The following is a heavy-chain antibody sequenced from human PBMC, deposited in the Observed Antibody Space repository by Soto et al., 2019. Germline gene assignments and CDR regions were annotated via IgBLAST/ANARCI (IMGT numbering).Heavy chain of an antibody. V-gene: IGHV2-26*01. CDR1: GFSLNTGKMG. CDR3: ARMNVDSYQFYYAMDV. D-gene: IGHD4-17*01. Sequence: QVTLKESGPALVKPTETLTLTCTVSGFSLNTGKMGVSWIRQPPGKALEWLAHIFSDNERSYSTSLQGRLTISKDTAGSQVVLSMTNVDPVDTATYDCARMNVDSYQFYYAMDVWGQGTTCTVSS. CDR2: IFSDNER. J-gene: IGHJ6*02.